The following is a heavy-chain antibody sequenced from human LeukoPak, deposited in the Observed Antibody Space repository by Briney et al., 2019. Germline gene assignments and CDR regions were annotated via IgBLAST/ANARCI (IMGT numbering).Heavy chain of an antibody. D-gene: IGHD3-10*01. CDR2: INSDGSST. CDR3: ARGGVWFGELLSHDAFDI. J-gene: IGHJ3*02. Sequence: PGGSLRLSCAASGFTFSSYWMHWVRQAPGKGLVWVSRINSDGSSTSYADSVKGRFTISRDNATNTLYLQMNSLRAEDTAVYYCARGGVWFGELLSHDAFDIWGQGTMVTVSS. V-gene: IGHV3-74*01. CDR1: GFTFSSYW.